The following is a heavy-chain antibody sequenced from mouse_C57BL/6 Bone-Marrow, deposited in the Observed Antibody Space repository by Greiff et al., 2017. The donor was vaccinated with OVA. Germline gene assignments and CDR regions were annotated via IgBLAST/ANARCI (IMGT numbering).Heavy chain of an antibody. V-gene: IGHV1-18*01. CDR3: AREAQALYYFDY. CDR1: GYTFTDYN. D-gene: IGHD3-2*02. J-gene: IGHJ2*01. Sequence: EVKLQQSGPELVKPGASVKIPCKASGYTFTDYNMDWVKQSHGKSLEWIGDINPNNGGTIYNQKFKGKATLTVDKSSSTAYMELRSLTSEDTAVYYCAREAQALYYFDYWGQGTTLTVSS. CDR2: INPNNGGT.